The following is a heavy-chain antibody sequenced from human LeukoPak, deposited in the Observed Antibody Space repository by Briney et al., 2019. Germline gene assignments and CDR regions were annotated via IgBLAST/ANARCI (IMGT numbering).Heavy chain of an antibody. D-gene: IGHD3-16*01. CDR3: ARLRGGLYYYYYMDV. CDR1: GYSISSGYY. Sequence: SETLSLTCAVSGYSISSGYYWGWIRQPPGKGLGWIGSIYHSGSTYYNPSLKSRVTISVDTSKNQFSLKLSPVTAADTAVYYCARLRGGLYYYYYMDVWGKGTTVTVSS. V-gene: IGHV4-38-2*01. CDR2: IYHSGST. J-gene: IGHJ6*03.